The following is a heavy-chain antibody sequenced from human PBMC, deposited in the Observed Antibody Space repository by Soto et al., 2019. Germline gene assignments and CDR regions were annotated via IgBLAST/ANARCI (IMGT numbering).Heavy chain of an antibody. CDR1: GFTFSNYA. J-gene: IGHJ4*02. V-gene: IGHV3-23*01. D-gene: IGHD6-6*01. Sequence: GGSLRLSCAASGFTFSNYAMAWVRQTPGKGLEWVSAITSGGDMTYYADSVKGRFTISRDNFKNMLYLQMNSLRAEDTASFYCAKREDSTSTLIDYWGQGALVTVSS. CDR2: ITSGGDMT. CDR3: AKREDSTSTLIDY.